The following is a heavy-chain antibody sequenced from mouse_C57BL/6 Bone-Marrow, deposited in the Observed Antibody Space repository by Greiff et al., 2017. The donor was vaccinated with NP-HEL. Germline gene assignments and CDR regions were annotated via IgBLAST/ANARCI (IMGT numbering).Heavy chain of an antibody. Sequence: VQLQQSGAELVRPGASVTLSCKASGYTFTDYEMHWVKQTPVHGLEWIGAIDPETGGTAYNQKFKGKAILTADKSSSTAYMELRSLTSEDSVVYYCTREIYYDYDVGVMDYWGQGTSVTVSS. CDR1: GYTFTDYE. CDR2: IDPETGGT. CDR3: TREIYYDYDVGVMDY. V-gene: IGHV1-15*01. D-gene: IGHD2-4*01. J-gene: IGHJ4*01.